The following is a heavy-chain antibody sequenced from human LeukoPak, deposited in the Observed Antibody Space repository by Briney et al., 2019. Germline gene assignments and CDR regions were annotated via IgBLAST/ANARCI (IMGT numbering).Heavy chain of an antibody. CDR3: ARHPTRRIAVAGKGYFDY. V-gene: IGHV4-38-2*02. CDR1: GYSISSGYY. CDR2: IYHSGST. D-gene: IGHD6-19*01. J-gene: IGHJ4*02. Sequence: SETLSLTCTVSGYSISSGYYWGWIRQPPGKGLEWIGSIYHSGSTYYNPSLKSRVTISVDTSKNQFSLKLSSVTAADTAVYYCARHPTRRIAVAGKGYFDYWGQGTLVTVSS.